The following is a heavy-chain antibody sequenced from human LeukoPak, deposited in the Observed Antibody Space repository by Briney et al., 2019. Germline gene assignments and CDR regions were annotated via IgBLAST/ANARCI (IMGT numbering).Heavy chain of an antibody. CDR2: IYHSGST. CDR1: GYSISSGYY. J-gene: IGHJ4*02. V-gene: IGHV4-38-2*02. CDR3: ARDKDWEVY. Sequence: SETLSLTCAVSGYSISSGYYWGWIRQPPGKGLEWIGSIYHSGSTYYNPSLKSRVTISVDTSKNQFSLKLSSVTAADTAVYYCARDKDWEVYWGQGTLVTASS. D-gene: IGHD1-26*01.